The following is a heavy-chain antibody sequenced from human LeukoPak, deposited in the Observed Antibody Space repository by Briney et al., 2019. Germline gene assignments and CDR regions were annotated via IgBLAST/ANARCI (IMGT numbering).Heavy chain of an antibody. D-gene: IGHD1-26*01. V-gene: IGHV1-2*02. CDR3: ARSTRTGGFDYYYYMDV. J-gene: IGHJ6*03. CDR2: INPNGGGT. Sequence: ASVKVSCKASGNTFTGYYMHWVRQAPGQGLEWMGWINPNGGGTNYAQKFQGRVTMTRDTSISTAYMELSSLRSDDTAVYYCARSTRTGGFDYYYYMDVWGKGTTVTVSS. CDR1: GNTFTGYY.